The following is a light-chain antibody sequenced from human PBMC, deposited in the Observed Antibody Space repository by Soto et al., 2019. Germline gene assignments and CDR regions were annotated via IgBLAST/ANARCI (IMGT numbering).Light chain of an antibody. Sequence: QAVVTQPPSASGTPGQRGTISCSGSRSNIGTNSVSWYQQLPRTAPKLLIYRNNQRPSGVTARFSGSKSGTSASLAISGLQSEDEDDYSCAVWDDSLHGVVFGGGT. CDR3: AVWDDSLHGVV. V-gene: IGLV1-44*01. CDR1: RSNIGTNS. CDR2: RNN. J-gene: IGLJ2*01.